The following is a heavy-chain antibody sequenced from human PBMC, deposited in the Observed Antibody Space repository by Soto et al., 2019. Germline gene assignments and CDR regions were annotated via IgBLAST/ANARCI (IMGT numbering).Heavy chain of an antibody. V-gene: IGHV4-59*01. D-gene: IGHD3-10*01. CDR1: GGSISSYY. CDR3: ARRYGSAFDI. CDR2: IYYSGST. J-gene: IGHJ3*02. Sequence: PSETLSLTCTVSGGSISSYYWSWIRQPPGKGLEWIGYIYYSGSTNYNPSLKSRLTISVDTSKNQFSLKLSSVTAADTAVYYCARRYGSAFDIWGQGTMDTVSS.